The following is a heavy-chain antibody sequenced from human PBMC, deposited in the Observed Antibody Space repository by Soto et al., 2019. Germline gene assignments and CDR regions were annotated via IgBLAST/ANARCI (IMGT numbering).Heavy chain of an antibody. Sequence: GGSLRLSCEASKFTFSSYTMNWVRQAPGKGLEWVASISGNSNYIYYADSLKGRFTISRDNAKNSLSLQMNSLRAEDTAVYYCAREQEHLVIQPCYGMDVWGQGTTVTVSS. D-gene: IGHD2-21*01. J-gene: IGHJ6*02. CDR1: KFTFSSYT. CDR3: AREQEHLVIQPCYGMDV. CDR2: ISGNSNYI. V-gene: IGHV3-21*01.